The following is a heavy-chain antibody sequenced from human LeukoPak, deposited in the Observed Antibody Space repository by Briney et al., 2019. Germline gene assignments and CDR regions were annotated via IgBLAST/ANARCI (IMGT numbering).Heavy chain of an antibody. CDR3: AKGRGAAQGAFDI. Sequence: HPGGSLRLSCAASGFTFSNYGMHWVRQAPGKGLEWVAVIWYDGSNKYYADSVKGRFTISRDNSKNTLYLQMNSLRAEDTAVYYCAKGRGAAQGAFDIWGQGTMVTVSS. V-gene: IGHV3-33*06. D-gene: IGHD3-10*01. CDR2: IWYDGSNK. CDR1: GFTFSNYG. J-gene: IGHJ3*02.